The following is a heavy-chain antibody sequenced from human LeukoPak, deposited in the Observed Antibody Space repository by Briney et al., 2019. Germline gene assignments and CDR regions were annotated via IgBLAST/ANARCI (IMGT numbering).Heavy chain of an antibody. CDR3: ARGPIMVRARYYYMDV. D-gene: IGHD3-10*01. CDR1: GFTFSSYE. J-gene: IGHJ6*03. V-gene: IGHV3-48*03. CDR2: ISSSGSTI. Sequence: GGSLRLSCAASGFTFSSYEMNWVRQAPGKGLEWVSYISSSGSTIYYADSVKGRFTISRDNAKNSLYLQMNSLRAEDTAVYYCARGPIMVRARYYYMDVWGKGTTVTISS.